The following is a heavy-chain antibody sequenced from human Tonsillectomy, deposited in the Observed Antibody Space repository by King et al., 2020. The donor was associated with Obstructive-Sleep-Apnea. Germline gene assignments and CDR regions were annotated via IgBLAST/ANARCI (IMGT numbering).Heavy chain of an antibody. J-gene: IGHJ4*01. CDR3: AGLPFIRPTFLPEDAGPPVDY. D-gene: IGHD2/OR15-2a*01. Sequence: HVQLVESGGGVVQPGRSLRLSCVASGFGFIYLAMHWGRQAPGKGLEGVSGIVLGGSITKYSDSVGGRFTISRENTKNTLVLQMDNLRLEEKAVYFCAGLPFIRPTFLPEDAGPPVDYWGHGTLVTVSS. CDR1: GFGFIYLA. CDR2: IVLGGSIT. V-gene: IGHV3-30*04.